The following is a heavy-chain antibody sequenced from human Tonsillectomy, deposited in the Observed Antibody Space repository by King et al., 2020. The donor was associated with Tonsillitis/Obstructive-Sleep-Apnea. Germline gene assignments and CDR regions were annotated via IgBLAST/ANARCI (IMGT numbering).Heavy chain of an antibody. CDR2: IYYSGST. D-gene: IGHD2-15*01. Sequence: LQLQESGPGLVKPSETLSLTCTVSGGSISSSSYYWGWIRQPPGKGLEWIGSIYYSGSTYYNPSLKSRVTISVDTSKNQFSLKLSSVTAADTAVYYCAGEVVVAASLWYFDYWGQGTLVTVSS. J-gene: IGHJ4*02. V-gene: IGHV4-39*02. CDR1: GGSISSSSYY. CDR3: AGEVVVAASLWYFDY.